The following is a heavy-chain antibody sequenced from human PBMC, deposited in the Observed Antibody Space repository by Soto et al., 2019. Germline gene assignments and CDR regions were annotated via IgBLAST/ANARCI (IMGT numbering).Heavy chain of an antibody. CDR3: AKHGYCTNGVCSGNWFDP. J-gene: IGHJ5*02. V-gene: IGHV3-23*01. CDR2: ISGSGGST. CDR1: GFTFSSYA. Sequence: EVQLLESGGGLVQPGGSLRLSCAASGFTFSSYAMSWVRQAPGKGLEWVSAISGSGGSTYYADSVKGRFTISRDNSKNTLDLQMNSLRAEDTAVYYCAKHGYCTNGVCSGNWFDPWGQGTLVTVSS. D-gene: IGHD2-8*01.